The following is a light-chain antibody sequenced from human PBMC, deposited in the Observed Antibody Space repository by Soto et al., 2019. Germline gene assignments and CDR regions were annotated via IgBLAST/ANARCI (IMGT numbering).Light chain of an antibody. V-gene: IGLV2-8*01. Sequence: QSALTQPPSASGSPGQSVTISCTGTSSDVGGYNYVSWYQQHPGKAPKLMISEVSKRPSGVPDRFSGSKSGNTATLTVSGLQAEDEADYYCSSYAGCNNCYVFGTGTKVTVL. CDR3: SSYAGCNNCYV. CDR2: EVS. J-gene: IGLJ1*01. CDR1: SSDVGGYNY.